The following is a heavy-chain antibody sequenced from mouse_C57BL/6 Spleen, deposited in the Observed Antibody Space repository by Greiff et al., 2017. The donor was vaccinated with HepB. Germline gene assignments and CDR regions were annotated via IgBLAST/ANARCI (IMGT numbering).Heavy chain of an antibody. J-gene: IGHJ4*01. CDR3: ASRQLRLRDAMDY. Sequence: VQLQQSGPELVKPGASVKISCKASGYAFSSSWMNWVKQRPGKGLEWIGRIYPGDGDTNYNGKFKGKATLTADKSSSTAYMQLSSLTSEDYAVYFCASRQLRLRDAMDYWGQGTSVTVSS. CDR2: IYPGDGDT. V-gene: IGHV1-82*01. D-gene: IGHD3-2*02. CDR1: GYAFSSSW.